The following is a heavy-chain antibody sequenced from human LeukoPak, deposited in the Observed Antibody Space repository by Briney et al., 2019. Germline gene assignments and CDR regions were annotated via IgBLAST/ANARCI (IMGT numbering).Heavy chain of an antibody. CDR1: GGSFSGYY. Sequence: SETLSLTCAVYGGSFSGYYWSWIRQPPGKGLEWIGEINHSGSTNYNPSLKSRVTMSVDTSKNQFSLKLSSVTAADTAVYYCARALLPYYDILTGYYKHPIDAFDIWGQGTMVTVSS. J-gene: IGHJ3*02. CDR2: INHSGST. V-gene: IGHV4-34*01. D-gene: IGHD3-9*01. CDR3: ARALLPYYDILTGYYKHPIDAFDI.